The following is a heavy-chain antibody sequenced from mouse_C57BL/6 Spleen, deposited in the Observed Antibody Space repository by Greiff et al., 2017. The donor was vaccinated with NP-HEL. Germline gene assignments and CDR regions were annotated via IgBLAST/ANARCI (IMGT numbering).Heavy chain of an antibody. CDR1: EYAFPSHD. J-gene: IGHJ1*03. CDR3: ARHARLQSDFGV. V-gene: IGHV5-2*01. Sequence: EVQRVESGGGLVQPGESLKLSCESNEYAFPSHDMSWVRKTPEKRLELVAAINSDGGSTYYPDTMERRFIISRNSTKKPLYRQMSSLRSEDTALYYCARHARLQSDFGVWGTGTTVTVSS. CDR2: INSDGGST.